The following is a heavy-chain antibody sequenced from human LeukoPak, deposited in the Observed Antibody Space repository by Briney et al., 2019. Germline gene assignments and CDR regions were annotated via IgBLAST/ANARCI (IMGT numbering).Heavy chain of an antibody. J-gene: IGHJ4*02. V-gene: IGHV3-23*01. CDR1: GFTFSSYA. Sequence: GRSLRLSCAASGFTFSSYAMSWVRQAPGKGLEWVSAISGSGGSTYYADSVKGRFTISRDNSKNTLYLQMNSLRAEDTAVYYCAKDTSRYSSSWYDDYCGQGTLVTVSS. D-gene: IGHD6-13*01. CDR2: ISGSGGST. CDR3: AKDTSRYSSSWYDDY.